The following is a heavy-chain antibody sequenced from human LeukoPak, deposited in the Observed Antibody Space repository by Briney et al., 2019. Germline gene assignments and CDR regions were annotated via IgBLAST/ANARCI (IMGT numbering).Heavy chain of an antibody. V-gene: IGHV4-59*08. D-gene: IGHD6-19*01. J-gene: IGHJ4*02. CDR2: IYYSGST. CDR3: ARHSGIAVAGADFDY. CDR1: GGSISSYY. Sequence: PSETQSLTCTVSGGSISSYYWSWIRQPPGKGLQWLGYIYYSGSTNYNPSLKSRVTISVDTSKNQFSLKLSSVTAADTAVYYCARHSGIAVAGADFDYWGQGALVTVSS.